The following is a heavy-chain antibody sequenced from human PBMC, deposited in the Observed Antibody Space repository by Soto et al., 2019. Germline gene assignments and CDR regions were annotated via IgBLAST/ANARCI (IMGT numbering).Heavy chain of an antibody. D-gene: IGHD3-10*01. CDR1: GGTFSTSA. V-gene: IGHV1-69*13. Sequence: ASVKVSCKASGGTFSTSAISWVLQAPGQGLEWMGGIMPIFRTPDYAQKFQGRVTITADESTSTAYMELSSLRSEDTAVYYCARLKYGPLGILRVGAGIGYWGPVPLVTVAS. CDR2: IMPIFRTP. J-gene: IGHJ4*02. CDR3: ARLKYGPLGILRVGAGIGY.